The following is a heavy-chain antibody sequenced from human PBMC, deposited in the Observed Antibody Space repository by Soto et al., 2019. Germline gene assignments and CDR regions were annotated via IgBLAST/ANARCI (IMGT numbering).Heavy chain of an antibody. J-gene: IGHJ4*02. D-gene: IGHD1-26*01. Sequence: GGSLRLSCVASGFTFSNYVMSWVRQAPGKGPEWVSSISGSGESTNYADSVKGRFTVSRDSSQNTVYLHMNSLRVEDTALYYCTRDVGGGAHFVPFDCWGQGTLVTVSS. CDR1: GFTFSNYV. CDR3: TRDVGGGAHFVPFDC. CDR2: ISGSGEST. V-gene: IGHV3-23*01.